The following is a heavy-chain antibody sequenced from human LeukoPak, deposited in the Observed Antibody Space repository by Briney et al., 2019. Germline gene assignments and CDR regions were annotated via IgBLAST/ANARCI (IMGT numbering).Heavy chain of an antibody. Sequence: ASVKVSCKASGYTFTGYYMHWVRQAPGQGLEWMGWINPNSGGTNYAQKFQGRVTMTRDTSISTAYMELSRLRSDDTAVYYCARGAYADPGDWYYFDYWGQGTLVTVSS. V-gene: IGHV1-2*02. CDR2: INPNSGGT. CDR1: GYTFTGYY. D-gene: IGHD3/OR15-3a*01. J-gene: IGHJ4*02. CDR3: ARGAYADPGDWYYFDY.